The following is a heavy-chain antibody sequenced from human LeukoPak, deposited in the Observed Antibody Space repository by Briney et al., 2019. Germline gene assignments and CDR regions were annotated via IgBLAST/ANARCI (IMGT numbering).Heavy chain of an antibody. D-gene: IGHD4-17*01. CDR1: GFTFSTYW. CDR3: ARDRDYGAPDY. J-gene: IGHJ4*02. Sequence: PGGSLRLPCAASGFTFSTYWMHCVRQAPGKGLVWVSRINGDGTSTSTSYADSVKGRFTISRDNAKNTLYLHMNTLRAEDTAVYYCARDRDYGAPDYWGQGTLVTVSS. CDR2: INGDGTSTST. V-gene: IGHV3-74*01.